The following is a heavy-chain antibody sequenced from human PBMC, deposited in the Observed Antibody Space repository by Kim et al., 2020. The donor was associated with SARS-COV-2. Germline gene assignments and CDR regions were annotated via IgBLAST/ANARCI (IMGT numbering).Heavy chain of an antibody. CDR1: GGTFSSYA. V-gene: IGHV1-69*13. Sequence: SVKVSCKASGGTFSSYAISWVRQAPGQGLEWMGGIIPIFGTANYAQKFQGRVTITADESTSTAYMELSSLRSEDTAVYYCARRIRYDSSAWPFDAFDIWGQGTMVTVSS. CDR3: ARRIRYDSSAWPFDAFDI. J-gene: IGHJ3*02. CDR2: IIPIFGTA. D-gene: IGHD3-22*01.